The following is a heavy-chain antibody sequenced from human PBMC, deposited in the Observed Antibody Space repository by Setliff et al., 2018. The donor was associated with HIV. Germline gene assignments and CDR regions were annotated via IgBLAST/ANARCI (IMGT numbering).Heavy chain of an antibody. J-gene: IGHJ4*02. CDR1: GGSIDSFSYY. CDR3: ARRLDYYDSSGYYYMYYFDY. Sequence: SETLSLTCAVSGGSIDSFSYYWGWIRQTPGKELEWIGNIYYSGSTYYNPSLKSRVTISVDTSKNQFSLKLSSVTAADTAVYYCARRLDYYDSSGYYYMYYFDYWGQGTLVTVSS. D-gene: IGHD3-22*01. V-gene: IGHV4-39*01. CDR2: IYYSGST.